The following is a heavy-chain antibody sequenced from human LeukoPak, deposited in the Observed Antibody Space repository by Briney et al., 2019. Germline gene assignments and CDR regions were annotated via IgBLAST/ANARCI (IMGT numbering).Heavy chain of an antibody. CDR1: GFTFSSYG. CDR2: IWYDGSNK. CDR3: ARDYCSGGSCYSDY. J-gene: IGHJ4*02. V-gene: IGHV3-33*01. Sequence: PGRPLRLSCAASGFTFSSYGMHWVRQAPGKGLEWVAVIWYDGSNKYYADSVKGRFTISRDNSKNTLYLQMNSLRAEDTAVYYCARDYCSGGSCYSDYWGQGTLVTVSS. D-gene: IGHD2-15*01.